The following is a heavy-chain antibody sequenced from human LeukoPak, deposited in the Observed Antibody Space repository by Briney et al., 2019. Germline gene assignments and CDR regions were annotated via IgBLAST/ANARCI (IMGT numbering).Heavy chain of an antibody. Sequence: ASVKVSCTASGYTFTVYYMHWVRQAPGQGLEWMGRINPNSGGTNYAQKFQGRVTMTRDTSISTAYMELSRLRSDDTAVYYCARGFKGQQLANYFDYWGQGTLVTVSS. CDR3: ARGFKGQQLANYFDY. J-gene: IGHJ4*02. D-gene: IGHD6-13*01. V-gene: IGHV1-2*06. CDR2: INPNSGGT. CDR1: GYTFTVYY.